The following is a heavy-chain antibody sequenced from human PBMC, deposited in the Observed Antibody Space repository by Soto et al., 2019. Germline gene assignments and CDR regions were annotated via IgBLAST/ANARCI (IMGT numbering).Heavy chain of an antibody. CDR3: ASPTIAFYNWFDP. J-gene: IGHJ5*02. CDR2: IYYSGST. Sequence: QLQLQESGPGLVKPSETLSLTCTVSGGSISSSSYYWGWIRQPPGKGLEWIGSIYYSGSTYYNPSLQRRVTISAEASKKRCSPKLCSVTAADTAVYYCASPTIAFYNWFDPRGQGTLISVSS. D-gene: IGHD3-3*02. V-gene: IGHV4-39*01. CDR1: GGSISSSSYY.